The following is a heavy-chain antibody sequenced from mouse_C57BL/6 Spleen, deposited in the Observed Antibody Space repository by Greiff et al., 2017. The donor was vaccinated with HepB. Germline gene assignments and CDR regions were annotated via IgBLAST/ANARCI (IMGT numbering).Heavy chain of an antibody. CDR3: ARRDFYYDYDGFAY. D-gene: IGHD2-4*01. Sequence: QVQLQQPGAELVKPGASVKLSCKASGYTFTSYWMHWVKQRPGQGLEWIGMIHPNSGSTNYNEKFKSKATLTVDKSSSTAYMQLSSLTSEDSAVYYCARRDFYYDYDGFAYWGQGTLVTVSA. CDR1: GYTFTSYW. J-gene: IGHJ3*01. V-gene: IGHV1-64*01. CDR2: IHPNSGST.